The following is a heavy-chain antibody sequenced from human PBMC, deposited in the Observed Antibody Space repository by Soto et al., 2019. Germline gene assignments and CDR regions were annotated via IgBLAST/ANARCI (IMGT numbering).Heavy chain of an antibody. Sequence: QVQLQESGPRLVKPSGTLSLTCAVSGASISSTNWWTWVRQPPGKGLEWIGEIYHTGSTKYNPSRKSRVTISLDKSNNPFSLNLSSVTAADTAVYYCATLPPRIVVVVLPIPTWGQGTLVTVSS. CDR2: IYHTGST. CDR3: ATLPPRIVVVVLPIPT. V-gene: IGHV4-4*02. D-gene: IGHD2-15*01. CDR1: GASISSTNW. J-gene: IGHJ4*02.